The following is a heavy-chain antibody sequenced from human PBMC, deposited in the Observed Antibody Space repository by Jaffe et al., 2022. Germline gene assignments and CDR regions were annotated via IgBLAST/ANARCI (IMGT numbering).Heavy chain of an antibody. CDR1: GYTFTSYA. J-gene: IGHJ5*02. V-gene: IGHV1-3*01. CDR3: ARDVGSMGLPYNWFDP. CDR2: INAGNGNT. Sequence: QVQLVQSGAEVKKPGASVKVSCKASGYTFTSYAMHWVRQAPGQRLEWMGWINAGNGNTKYSQKFQGRVTITRDTSASTAYMELSSLRSEDTAVYYCARDVGSMGLPYNWFDPWGQGTLVTVSS.